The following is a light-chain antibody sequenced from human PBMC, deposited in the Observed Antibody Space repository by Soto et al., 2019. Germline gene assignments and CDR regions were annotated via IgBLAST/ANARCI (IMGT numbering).Light chain of an antibody. V-gene: IGKV3-20*01. Sequence: EIVLAQSPGTLSLSPGERATLSCRASQSVTSSYLAWYQQSPGQAPRLLIYGASSRASGIPDRFRGSGSGTDFTLTISRLEPADFAVYFCQQYGTSPTFGQGTRLEMK. J-gene: IGKJ5*01. CDR3: QQYGTSPT. CDR2: GAS. CDR1: QSVTSSY.